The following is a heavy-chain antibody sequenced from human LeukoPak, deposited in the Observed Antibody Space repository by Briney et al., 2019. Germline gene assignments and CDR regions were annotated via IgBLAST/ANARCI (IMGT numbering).Heavy chain of an antibody. Sequence: PSETLSLTCAVYGGAFSGYYWSWIRQPPGKGLEWIGEINHSGSTNYNPSLKSRVTISVDTSKNQFSLKLSSVTAADTAVYYCASGYYYDSSGYYGWGQGTLVTVSS. CDR3: ASGYYYDSSGYYG. V-gene: IGHV4-34*01. CDR1: GGAFSGYY. D-gene: IGHD3-22*01. J-gene: IGHJ4*02. CDR2: INHSGST.